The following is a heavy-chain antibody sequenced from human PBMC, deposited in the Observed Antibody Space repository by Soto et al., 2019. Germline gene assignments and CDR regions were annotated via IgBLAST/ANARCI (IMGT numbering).Heavy chain of an antibody. Sequence: GGSLRLSCEASGFIFTNFWMHWVRQVPGKGLVWVSRIDTSGSSTSYADSVKGRFTIPRDNAKNTVSLQMNSLRAEDTGVYYCAKDSWYFDLWSQGSLVTVSS. CDR1: GFIFTNFW. CDR3: AKDSWYFDL. J-gene: IGHJ4*02. V-gene: IGHV3-74*01. D-gene: IGHD6-13*01. CDR2: IDTSGSST.